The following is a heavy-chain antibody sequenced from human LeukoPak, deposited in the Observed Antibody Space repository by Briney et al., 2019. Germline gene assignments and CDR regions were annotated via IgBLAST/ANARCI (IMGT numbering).Heavy chain of an antibody. CDR2: VSGSGVYT. V-gene: IGHV3-23*01. CDR3: AKDLITIKSPVDH. J-gene: IGHJ4*02. D-gene: IGHD3-9*01. CDR1: GFSFSNYA. Sequence: GGSLRLSCEASGFSFSNYAMNWVRQAPGKGLEWVSGVSGSGVYTYYADSVKGRFTISRDNSKNTLYLQMNSLRAEDTALYYCAKDLITIKSPVDHWGQGTLVTVSS.